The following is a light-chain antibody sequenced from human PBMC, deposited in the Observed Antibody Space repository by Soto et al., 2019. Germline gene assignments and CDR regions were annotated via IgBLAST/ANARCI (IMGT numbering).Light chain of an antibody. V-gene: IGKV3-20*01. CDR1: QSVSSNY. CDR2: LAS. J-gene: IGKJ1*01. CDR3: QQYVTSPRT. Sequence: EIVLTQSPGTLSLSPGERATLSCRASQSVSSNYVAWYQQKPGQAPRLLIYLASNRATGIPDRFSGSGSGTDFTLTISRLEPEDFAVYYCQQYVTSPRTFGQGTKVEI.